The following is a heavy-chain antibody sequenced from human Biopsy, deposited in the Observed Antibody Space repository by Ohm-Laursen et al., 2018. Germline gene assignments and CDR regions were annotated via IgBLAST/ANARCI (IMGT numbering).Heavy chain of an antibody. D-gene: IGHD3-22*01. Sequence: GTLSLTCTVSGGSISNNNYYWGWIRQPPGKGLEWIGSIFYRGSTHYKPSPKSRVNISVDTSKNQFSLKLNSVTAVDTAVYYCARDYDTSGYYYVSWGQGTLVTVSS. V-gene: IGHV4-39*01. CDR3: ARDYDTSGYYYVS. J-gene: IGHJ5*02. CDR2: IFYRGST. CDR1: GGSISNNNYY.